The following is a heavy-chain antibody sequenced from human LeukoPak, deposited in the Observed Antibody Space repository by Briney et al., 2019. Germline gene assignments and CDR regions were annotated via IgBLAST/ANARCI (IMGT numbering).Heavy chain of an antibody. CDR3: ARGYYYDSSGFYFDY. V-gene: IGHV1-69*01. CDR2: IIPIFGTA. D-gene: IGHD3-22*01. J-gene: IGHJ4*02. Sequence: SVKVSCKASGGTFSSYAISWVRQAPGQGLEWMGGIIPIFGTANYAQKFQGRVTMTADESTSTAYMELSSLRSEDTAVYYCARGYYYDSSGFYFDYWGLGTLVTVSS. CDR1: GGTFSSYA.